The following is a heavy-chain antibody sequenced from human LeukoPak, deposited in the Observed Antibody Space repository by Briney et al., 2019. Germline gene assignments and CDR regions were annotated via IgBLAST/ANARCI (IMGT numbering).Heavy chain of an antibody. CDR1: GFTFSSYA. D-gene: IGHD3-3*02. Sequence: GGSLRLSCAASGFTFSSYAMSWVRQAPGKGLEWVSAISGSGGSTYYADSVKGRFTISRDNSKNTLYLQMNSLRAEDTAVYYCAKYDVLEPFYYGMDVWGQGTTVTVPS. CDR3: AKYDVLEPFYYGMDV. CDR2: ISGSGGST. J-gene: IGHJ6*02. V-gene: IGHV3-23*01.